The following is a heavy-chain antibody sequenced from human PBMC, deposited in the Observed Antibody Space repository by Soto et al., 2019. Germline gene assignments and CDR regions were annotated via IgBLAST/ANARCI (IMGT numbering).Heavy chain of an antibody. CDR3: ARENTPEMTRGWFAP. CDR2: VHAGGSF. J-gene: IGHJ5*02. Sequence: QAQLQVSGPGLVKPAESLSLICNVSGVPITDSYWSWIRQSPGKGLEWIGRVHAGGSFNYNPSLRRRAVISVDTSKSQVSLRLTSVTAADTAVYFCARENTPEMTRGWFAPWGQGTLVTVSS. CDR1: GVPITDSY. V-gene: IGHV4-4*07. D-gene: IGHD3-10*01.